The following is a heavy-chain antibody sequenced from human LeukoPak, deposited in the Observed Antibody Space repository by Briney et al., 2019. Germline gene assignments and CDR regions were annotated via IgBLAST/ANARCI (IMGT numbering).Heavy chain of an antibody. V-gene: IGHV4-34*01. D-gene: IGHD2-15*01. Sequence: PSETLSLTCAVYGGSFSGYYWSWIRQPPGKGLEWIGEINHSGSTNYNPSLKSRVTISVDTSKNQFSLKLSSVTAADTAVYYCAREVVGCSGGSCYAYYYYYYGMDVWGQGTTVTVS. CDR1: GGSFSGYY. CDR3: AREVVGCSGGSCYAYYYYYYGMDV. CDR2: INHSGST. J-gene: IGHJ6*02.